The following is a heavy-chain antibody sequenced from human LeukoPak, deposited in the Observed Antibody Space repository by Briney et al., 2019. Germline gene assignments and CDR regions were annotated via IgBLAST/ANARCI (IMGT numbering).Heavy chain of an antibody. D-gene: IGHD5-24*01. V-gene: IGHV4-59*01. CDR3: ARGKTQRDGYKLRGTLLDY. J-gene: IGHJ4*02. CDR1: GGSISSYY. CDR2: IYYSGST. Sequence: SETLSLTCTASGGSISSYYWSWIRQPPGKGLEWIGYIYYSGSTNYNPSLKSRVTISVDTSKNQFSLKLSSVTAADTAVYYCARGKTQRDGYKLRGTLLDYWGQGTLVTVSS.